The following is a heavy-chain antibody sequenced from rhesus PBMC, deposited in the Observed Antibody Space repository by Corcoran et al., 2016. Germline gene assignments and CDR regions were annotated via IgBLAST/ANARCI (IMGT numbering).Heavy chain of an antibody. CDR3: ARDKSWNYLGLFDY. D-gene: IGHD1-1*01. CDR2: INGNIGCT. V-gene: IGHV4-80*01. CDR1: GGSFSSHW. J-gene: IGHJ4*01. Sequence: QVQLQESGPGLVKPSETLSLTCAVPGGSFSSHWWSWIRQPPGKGLEWIGEINGNIGCTNYNPSLKSRVTISKDASKNQFSLRLSSVTAADTAVYYCARDKSWNYLGLFDYWGQGVLVTVSS.